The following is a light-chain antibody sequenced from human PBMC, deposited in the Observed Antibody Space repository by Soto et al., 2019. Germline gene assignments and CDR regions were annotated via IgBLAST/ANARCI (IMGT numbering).Light chain of an antibody. J-gene: IGKJ1*01. CDR3: QQYNDRPVT. Sequence: EIVMTQSPATLSVSPGERATLSCRASQSVSSNLAWFQQKPGQAPRLLIYGTSTRATGIPVRFSGSGSGTEFTLTISSLQSEDFAVYYCQQYNDRPVTFGQGTKVEIK. CDR2: GTS. V-gene: IGKV3-15*01. CDR1: QSVSSN.